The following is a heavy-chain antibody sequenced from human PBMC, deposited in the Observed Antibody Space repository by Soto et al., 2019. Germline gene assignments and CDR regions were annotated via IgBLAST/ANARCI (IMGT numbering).Heavy chain of an antibody. V-gene: IGHV3-21*01. D-gene: IGHD3-16*01. J-gene: IGHJ6*02. CDR1: GFTFSSYS. CDR3: ARVGGRGFSDV. Sequence: GGSLRLSCAASGFTFSSYSMNWVRQAPGKGLEWVSSISSSSSYIYYADSVKGRFTISRDNAKNSLYLQMNSLRAEDTAVYYCARVGGRGFSDVWGQGTTVTVSS. CDR2: ISSSSSYI.